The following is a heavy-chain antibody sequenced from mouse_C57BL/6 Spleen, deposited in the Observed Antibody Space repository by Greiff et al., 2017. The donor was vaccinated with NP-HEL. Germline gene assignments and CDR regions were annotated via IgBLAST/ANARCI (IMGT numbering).Heavy chain of an antibody. CDR2: IDPANGNT. D-gene: IGHD1-1*01. CDR1: GFNIKNTY. J-gene: IGHJ3*01. Sequence: VQLKESVAELVRPGASVKLSCTASGFNIKNTYMHWVKQRPEQGLEWIGRIDPANGNTKYAPKFQGKATITADTSSNTAYLQLSRLTSEDTAIYYCASGDYYGSSYGWFASWGQGTLVTVS. V-gene: IGHV14-3*01. CDR3: ASGDYYGSSYGWFAS.